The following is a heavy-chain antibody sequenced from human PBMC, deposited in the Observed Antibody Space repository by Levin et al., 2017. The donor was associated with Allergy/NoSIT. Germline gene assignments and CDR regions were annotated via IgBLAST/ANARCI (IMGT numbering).Heavy chain of an antibody. D-gene: IGHD4-17*01. CDR2: ISGSGGST. CDR1: GFTFSSYA. J-gene: IGHJ6*02. V-gene: IGHV3-23*01. CDR3: AKAFSEYGYGDYGPIYYYYYYGMDV. Sequence: GGSLRLSCAASGFTFSSYAMSWVRQAPGKGLEWVSAISGSGGSTYYADSVKDRFTISRDNSKNTLYLQMNSLRAEDTAVYYCAKAFSEYGYGDYGPIYYYYYYGMDVWGQGTTVTVSS.